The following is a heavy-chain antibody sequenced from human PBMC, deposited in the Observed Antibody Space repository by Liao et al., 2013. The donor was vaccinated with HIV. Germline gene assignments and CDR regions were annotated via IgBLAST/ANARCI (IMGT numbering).Heavy chain of an antibody. CDR2: INHSGST. Sequence: QVQLQQWGAGLLKPSETLSLTCAVYGGSFSGYYWSWIRQPPGKGLEWIGEINHSGSTKYNPSLKSRVTISVDTSKNQFSLKLSSVTAADTAVYYCARGREWELLPDYYYYYMDVWGKGTTVTVSS. CDR3: ARGREWELLPDYYYYYMDV. V-gene: IGHV4-34*01. CDR1: GGSFSGYY. D-gene: IGHD1-26*01. J-gene: IGHJ6*03.